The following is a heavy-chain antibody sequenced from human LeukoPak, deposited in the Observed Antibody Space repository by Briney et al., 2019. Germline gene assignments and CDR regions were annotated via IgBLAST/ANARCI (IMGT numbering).Heavy chain of an antibody. CDR1: GGTFSSYA. CDR2: IIPIFGTA. J-gene: IGHJ6*03. Sequence: ASVKVSCKASGGTFSSYAISWVRQAPGQGLEWMGGIIPIFGTANYAQKFQGRVTITADESTSTAYMELSSLRSEDTAVYYCASLVVPAAIRSAYYYYYYMDVWGKGTTVTVSS. D-gene: IGHD2-2*02. V-gene: IGHV1-69*13. CDR3: ASLVVPAAIRSAYYYYYYMDV.